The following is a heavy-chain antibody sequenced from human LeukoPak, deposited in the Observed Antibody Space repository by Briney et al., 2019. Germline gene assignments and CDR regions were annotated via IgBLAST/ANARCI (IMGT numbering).Heavy chain of an antibody. CDR2: TYYRSKWHN. CDR3: AGTTDYSSFLAY. V-gene: IGHV6-1*01. J-gene: IGHJ4*02. D-gene: IGHD4-11*01. Sequence: SRTLSLTCAISGDSVSSNSAVWNWIRQSPSRGLEWLGRTYYRSKWHNEYAESVKSRISINSDTSKNQFSLQLNSVTPEDTAEYYCAGTTDYSSFLAYWGQGTLVTVSS. CDR1: GDSVSSNSAV.